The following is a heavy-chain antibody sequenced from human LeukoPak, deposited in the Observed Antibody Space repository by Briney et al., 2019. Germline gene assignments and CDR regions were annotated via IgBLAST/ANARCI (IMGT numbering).Heavy chain of an antibody. CDR1: GFTFSSYA. V-gene: IGHV3-23*01. D-gene: IGHD6-19*01. J-gene: IGHJ4*02. CDR2: ISGSGGST. CDR3: AKSQEVAGLLIDY. Sequence: GGSLRLSCAASGFTFSSYAMSWVRQAPGKGLEWVSAISGSGGSTYYADSVKGRFTISRDNSKNTLYLQMNGLRAEDTAVYYCAKSQEVAGLLIDYWGQGTLVTVSS.